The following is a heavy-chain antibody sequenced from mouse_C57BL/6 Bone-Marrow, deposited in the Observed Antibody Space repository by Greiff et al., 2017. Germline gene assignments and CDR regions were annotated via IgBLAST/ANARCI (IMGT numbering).Heavy chain of an antibody. CDR3: ARSGYYGDYFDD. CDR2: IYPRSGNT. V-gene: IGHV1-81*01. J-gene: IGHJ2*01. D-gene: IGHD2-3*01. Sequence: LVESGAELARPGASVKLSCKASGYTFTSYGISWVKQRTGQGLEWIGEIYPRSGNTYYNEKFKGKATLTADKSSSTAYMELRSLTSEDSAVXVCARSGYYGDYFDDWGQGATLSVSS. CDR1: GYTFTSYG.